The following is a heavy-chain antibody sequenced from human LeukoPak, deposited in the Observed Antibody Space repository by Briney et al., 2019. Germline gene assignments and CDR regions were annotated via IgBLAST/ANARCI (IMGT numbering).Heavy chain of an antibody. D-gene: IGHD6-13*01. CDR1: GYTFTSYY. CDR3: ARARSDSSTYYFAY. J-gene: IGHJ4*02. Sequence: ASVKVSCKASGYTFTSYYIHWVRQAPGQGLEWMGWTNPYSGGTSYARKFLGRVTMTRDTSISTAYLELSRLTADDTAVYFCARARSDSSTYYFAYWGPGTLVTVSS. V-gene: IGHV1-2*02. CDR2: TNPYSGGT.